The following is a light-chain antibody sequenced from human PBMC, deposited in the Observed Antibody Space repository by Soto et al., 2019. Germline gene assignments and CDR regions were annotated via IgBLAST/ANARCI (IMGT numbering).Light chain of an antibody. CDR2: DVA. CDR3: VSCTSSTSYL. CDR1: SSDVGGSHF. V-gene: IGLV2-14*01. Sequence: QSVLTQPASVSDSPGQSNTISCTGTSSDVGGSHFLSWYQHRPGKPPKLFFYDVATRPSGVSNRFSGSKSGSTASLILSRLQTEDEADYYCVSCTSSTSYLFGTGTKFTVL. J-gene: IGLJ1*01.